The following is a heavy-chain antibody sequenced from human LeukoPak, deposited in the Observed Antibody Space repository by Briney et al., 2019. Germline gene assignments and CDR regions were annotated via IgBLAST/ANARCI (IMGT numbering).Heavy chain of an antibody. CDR1: GFTFSNAW. Sequence: GGSLRLSCAASGFTFSNAWMSWVRRAPGKGLEWVSSISGGGSIFHAESMKGRFIISRDNSKNTLYLQVNSLRAEDTAVYYCAKMIKGYFDYWGQGTLVTVSS. V-gene: IGHV3-23*01. CDR3: AKMIKGYFDY. CDR2: ISGGGSI. J-gene: IGHJ4*02. D-gene: IGHD2-15*01.